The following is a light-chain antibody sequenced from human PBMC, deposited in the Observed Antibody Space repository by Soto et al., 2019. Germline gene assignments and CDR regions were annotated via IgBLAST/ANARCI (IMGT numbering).Light chain of an antibody. CDR2: GNN. CDR1: SSNIGAGYD. V-gene: IGLV1-40*01. J-gene: IGLJ2*01. Sequence: QSVVTQPPSVSGAPGQRVTISCTGSSSNIGAGYDVHWYQQFPGRAPKLLMYGNNNRPSGVPDRFSGSKSGTSASLDITGLQADGEADYYCQSFDTRLNSVVFGGGTKVTVL. CDR3: QSFDTRLNSVV.